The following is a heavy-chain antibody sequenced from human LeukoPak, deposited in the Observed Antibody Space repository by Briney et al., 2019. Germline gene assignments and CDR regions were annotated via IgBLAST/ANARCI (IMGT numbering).Heavy chain of an antibody. CDR1: GYSFVGYG. D-gene: IGHD3-3*01. CDR2: FNPENGNT. CDR3: ARDLPPPRHYDFWSGYSSWYFDL. J-gene: IGHJ2*01. Sequence: GASVKVSCKASGYSFVGYGITWVRQAPGQGLEWMGWFNPENGNTNYAQKVQGRVTMTADTSTSTAYMELRSLRSDDTAVYYCARDLPPPRHYDFWSGYSSWYFDLWGRGTLVTVSS. V-gene: IGHV1-18*01.